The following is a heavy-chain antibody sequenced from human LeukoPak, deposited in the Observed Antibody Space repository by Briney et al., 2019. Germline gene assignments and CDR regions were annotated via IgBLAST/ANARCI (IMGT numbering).Heavy chain of an antibody. D-gene: IGHD5-24*01. J-gene: IGHJ4*02. CDR1: GFTFSSYG. CDR2: ISYDGSNK. CDR3: AKDYRDGYTSYYFDY. Sequence: GGSLRLSCTASGFTFSSYGMHWVRQAPGKGLEWVAVISYDGSNKYYADSVKGRFTISRDNSKNTLYLQMNSLRAEDTAVYYCAKDYRDGYTSYYFDYWGQGTLVTVSS. V-gene: IGHV3-30*18.